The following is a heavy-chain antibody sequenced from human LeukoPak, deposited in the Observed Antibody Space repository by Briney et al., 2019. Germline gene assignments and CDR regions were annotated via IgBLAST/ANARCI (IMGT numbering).Heavy chain of an antibody. J-gene: IGHJ4*02. CDR3: ARAYYYDSSGAFDY. Sequence: GGSLRLSCGASGFTFSDYYMSWIRQAPGKGLEWVSNIRSSGSTIYIADSVKGRFTISRDNAKNSLYLQMNSLRAEDTAVYYCARAYYYDSSGAFDYWGQGTLVTVSS. CDR2: IRSSGSTI. CDR1: GFTFSDYY. D-gene: IGHD3-22*01. V-gene: IGHV3-11*04.